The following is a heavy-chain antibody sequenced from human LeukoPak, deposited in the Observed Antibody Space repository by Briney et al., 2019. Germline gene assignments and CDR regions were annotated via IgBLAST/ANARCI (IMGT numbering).Heavy chain of an antibody. CDR3: ARDPGTVSASRGYYYYMDV. D-gene: IGHD4-11*01. Sequence: ASVKVSCKASGYTFTNYGISWVRQAPGQGLEWMGWISGCDGNTNYGQKLQGRVTMTTDTYTSTAYMELRSLRSDDTALYFCARDPGTVSASRGYYYYMDVWGTGTTLIVSS. V-gene: IGHV1-18*01. CDR1: GYTFTNYG. J-gene: IGHJ6*03. CDR2: ISGCDGNT.